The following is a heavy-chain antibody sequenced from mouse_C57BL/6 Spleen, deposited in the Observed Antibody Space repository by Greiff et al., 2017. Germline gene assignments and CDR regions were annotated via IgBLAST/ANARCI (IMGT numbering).Heavy chain of an antibody. Sequence: QVQLQQSGAELVKPGASVQMSCKASGYTFTSYWITWVKQRPGQGLEWIGDIYPGSGSTNYNEKFKSKATLTVDTSSSTAYMQLSSLTSEDSAVYYCANYGSSSVYFDYWGQGTTLTVSS. D-gene: IGHD1-1*01. V-gene: IGHV1-55*01. CDR1: GYTFTSYW. CDR3: ANYGSSSVYFDY. CDR2: IYPGSGST. J-gene: IGHJ2*01.